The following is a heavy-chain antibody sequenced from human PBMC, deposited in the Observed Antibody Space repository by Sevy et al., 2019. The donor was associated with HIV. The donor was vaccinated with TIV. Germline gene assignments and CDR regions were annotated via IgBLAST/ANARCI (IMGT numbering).Heavy chain of an antibody. D-gene: IGHD2-2*01. CDR2: ISWDGGST. CDR3: AKESVVPAAIEYYYYGMDV. Sequence: GGSLRLSCAASGFTFDDYAMHWVRQAPGKGLEWVSLISWDGGSTYYADSVKGRFTISRDNSKNSLYLQMNSLRAEDTALYYCAKESVVPAAIEYYYYGMDVWAKGPRSPSP. CDR1: GFTFDDYA. J-gene: IGHJ6*02. V-gene: IGHV3-43D*04.